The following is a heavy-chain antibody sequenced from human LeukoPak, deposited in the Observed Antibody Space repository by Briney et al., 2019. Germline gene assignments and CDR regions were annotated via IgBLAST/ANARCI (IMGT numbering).Heavy chain of an antibody. CDR2: INPNSGGT. V-gene: IGHV1-2*02. D-gene: IGHD1-26*01. CDR3: ARGPSGESYYGWFDP. J-gene: IGHJ5*02. CDR1: GYTFTGYY. Sequence: GASVKVSCKASGYTFTGYYMHWVRQAPGQGLEWMGWINPNSGGTNYAQKFQGRVTMTRDTSISTAYMELSRLRSDDTAVYYCARGPSGESYYGWFDPWGQGTLVTVSS.